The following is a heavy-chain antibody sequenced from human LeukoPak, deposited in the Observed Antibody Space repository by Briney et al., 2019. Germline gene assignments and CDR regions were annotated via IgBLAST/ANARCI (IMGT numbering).Heavy chain of an antibody. CDR3: ARDPDYGDPE. Sequence: PGGSLRLSCTASGFTFSDHYMSWFRLSPGKGLEWLSYITSSGSITDYADSVKGRFTISRDNAKNTMFLQMNSLRPEDPAVYYCARDPDYGDPEWGQGTLVTVSS. CDR1: GFTFSDHY. CDR2: ITSSGSIT. J-gene: IGHJ4*02. D-gene: IGHD4-17*01. V-gene: IGHV3-11*01.